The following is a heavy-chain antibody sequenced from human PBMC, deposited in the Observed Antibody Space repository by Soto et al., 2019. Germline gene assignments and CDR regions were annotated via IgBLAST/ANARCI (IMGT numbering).Heavy chain of an antibody. Sequence: SETLSLTCTVSGGSVSSGSYYWSWIRQPPGKGLEWIGYIYYSGSTNYNPSLKSRVTVSVDTSKNQFSLKLSSVTAADTAVYYCASCNEYSTSLYYYMDVWGKGTTVTVSS. CDR2: IYYSGST. CDR3: ASCNEYSTSLYYYMDV. J-gene: IGHJ6*03. CDR1: GGSVSSGSYY. D-gene: IGHD6-6*01. V-gene: IGHV4-61*01.